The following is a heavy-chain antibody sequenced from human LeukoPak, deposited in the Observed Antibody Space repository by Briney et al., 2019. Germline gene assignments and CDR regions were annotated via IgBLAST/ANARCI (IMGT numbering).Heavy chain of an antibody. CDR3: ARGWLSQLYYYYGMDV. J-gene: IGHJ6*02. V-gene: IGHV4-59*01. Sequence: SETLSLTCTVSGGSISSYYWSWIRQPPGKGLEWIGYIYYSGSTNYNPSLKSRVTISVDTSKNQFSLKPSSVTAADTAVYYCARGWLSQLYYYYGMDVWGQGTTVTVSS. CDR1: GGSISSYY. D-gene: IGHD3-22*01. CDR2: IYYSGST.